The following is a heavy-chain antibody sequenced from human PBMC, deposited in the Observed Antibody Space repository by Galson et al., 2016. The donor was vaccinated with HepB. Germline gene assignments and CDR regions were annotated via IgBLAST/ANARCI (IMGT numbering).Heavy chain of an antibody. V-gene: IGHV5-51*01. CDR3: TRHFYSNSWYPWSDYYYGIGV. J-gene: IGHJ6*02. D-gene: IGHD6-13*01. Sequence: QSGAEVKKPGESLKISCKASGYIFTNYWIAWVRQMHGKGLEWMGIIYPGDSDTRYGPSFPGKVPISADKSISTAYLKWSSLKASDTAMYYCTRHFYSNSWYPWSDYYYGIGVWGQGTTVTVSS. CDR1: GYIFTNYW. CDR2: IYPGDSDT.